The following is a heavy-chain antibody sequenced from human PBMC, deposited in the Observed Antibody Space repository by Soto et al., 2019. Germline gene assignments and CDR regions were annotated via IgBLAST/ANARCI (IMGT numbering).Heavy chain of an antibody. V-gene: IGHV1-18*01. Sequence: GSSVKRYFKASGYRFITYGISWGRQAIGQGLEWMGRISPYNGNTNYAQNLQGRVTMTTDTSTSTAYMELRSLRSDETAVYYCVRDLDGSGSSFTDHWGPRPYVTV. CDR2: ISPYNGNT. CDR1: GYRFITYG. CDR3: VRDLDGSGSSFTDH. D-gene: IGHD3-10*01. J-gene: IGHJ4*02.